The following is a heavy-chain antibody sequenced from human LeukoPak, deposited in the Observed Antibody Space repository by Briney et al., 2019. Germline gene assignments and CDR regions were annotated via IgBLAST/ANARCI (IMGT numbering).Heavy chain of an antibody. CDR1: GYTFTGYY. J-gene: IGHJ4*02. Sequence: GASVKVSCKASGYTFTGYYMHWVRQAPGRGLEWMGWINPNSGGTNYAQKFQGRVTMTRDTSISAAYMELSRLRSDDTAVYYCARPHHYDSSGYDYWGQGTLVTVSS. D-gene: IGHD3-22*01. V-gene: IGHV1-2*02. CDR3: ARPHHYDSSGYDY. CDR2: INPNSGGT.